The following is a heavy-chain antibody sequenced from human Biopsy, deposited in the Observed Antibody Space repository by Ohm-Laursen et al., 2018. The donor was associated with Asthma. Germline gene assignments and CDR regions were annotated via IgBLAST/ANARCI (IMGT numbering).Heavy chain of an antibody. CDR3: ARDRYGDYVGWFDP. CDR2: ISSSSSYI. Sequence: SLRLSCAASGFTSSSYSMNWVRQAPGKGLEWVSSISSSSSYIYYADSVKGRFTISRDNAKNSLYLQMNSLRAEDTAVYYCARDRYGDYVGWFDPWGQGTLVTVSS. V-gene: IGHV3-21*01. J-gene: IGHJ5*02. CDR1: GFTSSSYS. D-gene: IGHD4-17*01.